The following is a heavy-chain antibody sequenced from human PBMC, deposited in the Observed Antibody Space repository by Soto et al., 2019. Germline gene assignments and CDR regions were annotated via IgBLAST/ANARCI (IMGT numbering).Heavy chain of an antibody. CDR1: GYTFTSYA. CDR3: ARGFCSGGSCYSWSGYFDY. V-gene: IGHV1-3*01. J-gene: IGHJ4*02. Sequence: ASVKVSCKASGYTFTSYAMHWVRQAPGQRLEWMGWINAGNGNTKYSQKFQGRVTITRDTSASTAYMELSSLRSEDTAVYYCARGFCSGGSCYSWSGYFDYWGQGTLVTVSS. CDR2: INAGNGNT. D-gene: IGHD2-15*01.